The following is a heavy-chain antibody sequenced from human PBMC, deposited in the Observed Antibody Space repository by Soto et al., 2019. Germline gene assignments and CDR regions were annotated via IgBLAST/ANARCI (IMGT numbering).Heavy chain of an antibody. D-gene: IGHD2-15*01. CDR2: IYYSGST. Sequence: SETLSLTCTVSGGSISSGDYYWGWIRQPPGKGLEWIGSIYYSGSTYYNPSLKSRVTISVDTSKNQFSLKLSSVTAADTAVYYCARHTPAISISDHWGQGTLVTVSS. J-gene: IGHJ4*02. V-gene: IGHV4-39*01. CDR3: ARHTPAISISDH. CDR1: GGSISSGDYY.